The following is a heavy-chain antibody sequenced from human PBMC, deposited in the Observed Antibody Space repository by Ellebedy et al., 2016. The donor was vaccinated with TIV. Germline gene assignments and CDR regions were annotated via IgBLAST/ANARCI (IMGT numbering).Heavy chain of an antibody. J-gene: IGHJ4*02. CDR1: GYTLKSYG. CDR2: VSPYDGNT. Sequence: AASVKVSCKASGYTLKSYGICWVRQAPGQGPEWMGWVSPYDGNTNYAQKFQGRVTMTIDTFTGTGYMELRNLRSDDTAVNFCARGFRYGSGRWPLDYWGQGTLVTVSS. CDR3: ARGFRYGSGRWPLDY. D-gene: IGHD4-23*01. V-gene: IGHV1-18*01.